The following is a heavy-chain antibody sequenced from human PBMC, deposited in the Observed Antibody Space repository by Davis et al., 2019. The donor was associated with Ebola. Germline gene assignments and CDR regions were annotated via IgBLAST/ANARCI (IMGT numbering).Heavy chain of an antibody. CDR2: IGTRGDPT. V-gene: IGHV3-48*02. J-gene: IGHJ3*02. Sequence: GEDLKIHCAASGFTFSSYTRNGVRQAPGKGLEWVSYIGTRGDPTVYADSVKGRLTVSRDDANNSLSLLMNSLRDEDTAIYYCVRDYLFALDIWGQGTMVTVSS. CDR1: GFTFSSYT. CDR3: VRDYLFALDI.